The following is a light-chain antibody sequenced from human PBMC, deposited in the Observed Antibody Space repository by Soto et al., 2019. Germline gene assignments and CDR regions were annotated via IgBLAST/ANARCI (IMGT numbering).Light chain of an antibody. CDR1: QSVSSSY. J-gene: IGKJ5*01. V-gene: IGKV3-20*01. CDR2: GAS. CDR3: QQYGGSPIT. Sequence: EIVLTQSPGTLSLSPGERATLSCRASQSVSSSYLAWYQQEPGQAPRLLIYGASSRATGIPDRFSGSGSGTDFTLTISRLEPEDFAVYYCQQYGGSPITFGLGTRLEI.